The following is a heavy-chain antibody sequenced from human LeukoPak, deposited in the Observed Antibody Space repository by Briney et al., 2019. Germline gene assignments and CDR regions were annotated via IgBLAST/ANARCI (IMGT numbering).Heavy chain of an antibody. J-gene: IGHJ4*02. CDR2: IYYSGST. CDR3: ARETYYYDSSGYTEYYFDY. D-gene: IGHD3-22*01. Sequence: SETLSLTCTVSGGSISSYYWSWIRQPPGKGPEWIGYIYYSGSTNYNPSLTSRVTISVDTSKNQFSLKLSSVTAADTAVYYCARETYYYDSSGYTEYYFDYWGQGTLVTVSS. V-gene: IGHV4-59*01. CDR1: GGSISSYY.